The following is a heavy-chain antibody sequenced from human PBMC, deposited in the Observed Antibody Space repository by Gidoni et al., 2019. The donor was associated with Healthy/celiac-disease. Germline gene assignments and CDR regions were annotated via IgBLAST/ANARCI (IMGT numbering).Heavy chain of an antibody. J-gene: IGHJ2*01. V-gene: IGHV3-23*04. CDR2: ISGSGGST. D-gene: IGHD6-6*01. CDR1: GFTVGSYA. Sequence: EVQLVESGGGLDKPGGSRRLPGAAQGFTVGSYALSGVRQAPGGGLEWFSAISGSGGSTYYADSVKGRFTISRDNSKNTLYLQMNSLRAEDTAVYYCAKDHSSSPRSGDLDHWYFDLWGRGTLVTVSS. CDR3: AKDHSSSPRSGDLDHWYFDL.